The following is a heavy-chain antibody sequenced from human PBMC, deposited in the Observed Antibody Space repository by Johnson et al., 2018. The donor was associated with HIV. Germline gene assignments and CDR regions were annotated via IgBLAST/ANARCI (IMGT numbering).Heavy chain of an antibody. CDR3: AIGWVTGPFDAFDI. V-gene: IGHV3-64*01. D-gene: IGHD1-14*01. CDR2: ISSNGGST. J-gene: IGHJ3*02. Sequence: VQLVESGGGVVQPGRSLRLSCAASGFTFSSYGMHWVRQGPGKGLEYVSAISSNGGSTFYANSVKGRFTISRDNSKNTLYLQLGSLRTDDMAVYYCAIGWVTGPFDAFDIWGQGTTVTVSS. CDR1: GFTFSSYG.